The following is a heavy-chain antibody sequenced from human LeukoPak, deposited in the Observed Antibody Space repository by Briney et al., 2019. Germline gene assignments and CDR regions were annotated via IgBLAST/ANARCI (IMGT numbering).Heavy chain of an antibody. CDR2: FYIGGSI. CDR1: GFTVSSYY. D-gene: IGHD5-18*01. CDR3: ARDQYSYAHAAH. V-gene: IGHV3-66*01. Sequence: GGSLRLSCAASGFTVSSYYMSWVRQAPGKGLEWVSVFYIGGSIYYADSVKGRFTISRDNSKNTLHLQMNSLRAEDTAVYYCARDQYSYAHAAHWGQGTLVTVSS. J-gene: IGHJ4*02.